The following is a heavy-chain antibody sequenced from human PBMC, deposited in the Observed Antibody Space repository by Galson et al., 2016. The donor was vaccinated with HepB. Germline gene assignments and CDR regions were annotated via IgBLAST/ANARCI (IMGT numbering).Heavy chain of an antibody. CDR1: GFTLSSYS. D-gene: IGHD2-2*01. V-gene: IGHV3-48*02. CDR2: ISSSSSTI. Sequence: SLRLSCAASGFTLSSYSMNWVRQAPGKGLVWVSYISSSSSTIYYADSVKGRFTISRDNAKNSLYLQMNSLRDEDTAVYCCARRGIYCSSTSCYADYWGQGTLVTVSS. J-gene: IGHJ4*02. CDR3: ARRGIYCSSTSCYADY.